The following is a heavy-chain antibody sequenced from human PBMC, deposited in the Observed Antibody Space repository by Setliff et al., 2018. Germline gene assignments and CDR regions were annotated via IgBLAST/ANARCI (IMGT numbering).Heavy chain of an antibody. D-gene: IGHD2-15*01. CDR1: GGSIRNYY. V-gene: IGHV4-59*12. CDR2: IYYSGNT. CDR3: ARGHCSSGECPNYFDP. J-gene: IGHJ5*02. Sequence: SETLSLTCTVSGGSIRNYYWSWIRQPPGKGLEWIGYIYYSGNTNYNPSLKSRVTISVDTSKNQFSLKINSVTAADTAVYYCARGHCSSGECPNYFDPWGQGTQVTVSS.